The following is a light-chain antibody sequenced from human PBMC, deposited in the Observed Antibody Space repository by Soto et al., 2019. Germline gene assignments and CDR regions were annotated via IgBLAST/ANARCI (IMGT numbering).Light chain of an antibody. V-gene: IGLV2-14*01. J-gene: IGLJ1*01. CDR1: SSDVGGYNY. Sequence: QSVLTQPASVSGSPGQSTTISCTGTSSDVGGYNYVSWYQQHPGKAPKFMIYDVSNRPSGVSNRFSGSKSGNTASLTISGLQAEDEADYYCSSYTTSNTRQIVFGSGTKVTVL. CDR2: DVS. CDR3: SSYTTSNTRQIV.